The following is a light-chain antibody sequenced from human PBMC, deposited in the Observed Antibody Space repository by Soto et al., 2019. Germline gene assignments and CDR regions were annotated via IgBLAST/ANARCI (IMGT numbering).Light chain of an antibody. J-gene: IGKJ5*01. CDR2: DIS. CDR3: QQYNSSPFS. Sequence: EPVMTQSQATLSVSPGERATLSGRAGQDVTTNFAWYQVKPGQPPRLLIHDISTRATGIPARFSGGGSGTEFSLTISSLHSEDFAVYFCQQYNSSPFSFGQGTRLEIK. V-gene: IGKV3-15*01. CDR1: QDVTTN.